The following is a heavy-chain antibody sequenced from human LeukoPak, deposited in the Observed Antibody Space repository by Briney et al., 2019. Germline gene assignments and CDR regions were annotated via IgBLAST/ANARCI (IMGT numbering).Heavy chain of an antibody. CDR1: GGSFSGYY. V-gene: IGHV4-34*01. J-gene: IGHJ6*03. CDR2: IIPSGRI. CDR3: ARGRHEITMILVVMTAVSYYLDV. D-gene: IGHD3-22*01. Sequence: SETLSLTCAVYGGSFSGYYWTWIRQAPGKGLEWIGEIIPSGRISYNPSLKSRLTISVDASKNQFSLNLKSLTAADTAVYSCARGRHEITMILVVMTAVSYYLDVWGKGTTVTVS.